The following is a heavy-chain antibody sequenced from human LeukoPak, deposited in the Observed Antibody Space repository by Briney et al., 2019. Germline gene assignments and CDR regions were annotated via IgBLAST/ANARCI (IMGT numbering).Heavy chain of an antibody. CDR2: VFYTGAT. Sequence: NTSETLPLTCSVSGGSVGSNYWSWVRQPPGKGLEWIGDVFYTGATNCNPSLESRVTISVDTSKNQFSLNLTSVTAADAAVYYCARLTRHYFVFWGRGTPVAVSS. CDR1: GGSVGSNY. V-gene: IGHV4-59*08. CDR3: ARLTRHYFVF. J-gene: IGHJ4*02.